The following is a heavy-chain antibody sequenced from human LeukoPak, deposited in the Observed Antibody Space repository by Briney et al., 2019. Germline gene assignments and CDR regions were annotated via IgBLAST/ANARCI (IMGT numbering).Heavy chain of an antibody. D-gene: IGHD3-10*01. Sequence: ASVKVSCKASGYTYTSYGMSWVRQAPGQGLEWMGWISTYNGHTKYAQKLQGRVTMTTDTSTSTAYMELRSLRSDDTAVYYCARDRLLWFGESDYWGQGTLVTVSS. J-gene: IGHJ4*02. CDR1: GYTYTSYG. CDR2: ISTYNGHT. V-gene: IGHV1-18*01. CDR3: ARDRLLWFGESDY.